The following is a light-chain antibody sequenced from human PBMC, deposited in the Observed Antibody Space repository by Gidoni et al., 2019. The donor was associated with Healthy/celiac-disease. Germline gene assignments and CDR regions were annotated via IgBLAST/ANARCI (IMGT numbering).Light chain of an antibody. J-gene: IGKJ1*01. V-gene: IGKV1-5*01. CDR3: QQYNSYQGT. Sequence: DLQMTQSPSTLSAFVGDRVTITCRASQSISSWLAWYQQKPGKAPKLLIYDASSLESGVPSRFSGSGSGTEFTLTISSLQPDDFATYYCQQYNSYQGTFGQGTKVEIK. CDR2: DAS. CDR1: QSISSW.